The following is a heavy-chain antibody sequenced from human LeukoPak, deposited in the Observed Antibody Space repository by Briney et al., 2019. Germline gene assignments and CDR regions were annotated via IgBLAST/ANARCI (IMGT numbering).Heavy chain of an antibody. Sequence: PGGSLRLSCAASGFTLSSYAMSWVRQAPGKGLEWVSAISGSGGSTYYADSVKGRLTISRDNSKNTLYLQMNSLRAEDTAVYYCANRPDYYYYGMDVWGQGTTVTVSS. CDR1: GFTLSSYA. CDR3: ANRPDYYYYGMDV. J-gene: IGHJ6*02. CDR2: ISGSGGST. V-gene: IGHV3-23*01. D-gene: IGHD6-6*01.